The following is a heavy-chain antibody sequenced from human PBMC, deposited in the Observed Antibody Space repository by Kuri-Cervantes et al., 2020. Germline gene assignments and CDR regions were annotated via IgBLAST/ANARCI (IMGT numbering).Heavy chain of an antibody. CDR1: GGSTSSGGYY. D-gene: IGHD3-9*01. CDR2: MHYAGST. CDR3: ARDRRLVTPIDAFDI. J-gene: IGHJ3*02. Sequence: SETLSLTCTVSGGSTSSGGYYWSWIRQHPGKGLEWIGYMHYAGSTNYNPSLKGRVTISTDGSKNQFSLKLSSVIAADTAVYYCARDRRLVTPIDAFDIWGQGTMVTVSS. V-gene: IGHV4-61*08.